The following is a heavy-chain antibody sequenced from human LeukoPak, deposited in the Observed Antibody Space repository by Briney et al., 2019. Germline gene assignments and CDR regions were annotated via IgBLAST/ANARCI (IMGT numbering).Heavy chain of an antibody. CDR3: ARERNPATIFGVGDY. Sequence: PGGSLRLSCAASGFTFSSYSMNWVRQAPGKGLEWVSSISSSSSYIYYADSVKGRFTISRDNAKNSLYLQMNSLRAEDTAVYYCARERNPATIFGVGDYWGQGTLVTVSS. CDR1: GFTFSSYS. V-gene: IGHV3-21*01. D-gene: IGHD3-3*01. J-gene: IGHJ4*02. CDR2: ISSSSSYI.